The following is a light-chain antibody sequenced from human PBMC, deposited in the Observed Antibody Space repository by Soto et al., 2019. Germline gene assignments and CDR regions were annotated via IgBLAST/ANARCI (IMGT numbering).Light chain of an antibody. CDR1: QSIGRW. V-gene: IGKV1-5*03. J-gene: IGKJ5*01. CDR2: KAS. CDR3: QQSYSTPIT. Sequence: DIQMTQSPSTLSASVGDRVTITCRASQSIGRWLAWYQQKPGKVPKVLIYKASTLERGVPSRFSGSGSGTDFTLTISSLQPEDFATYYCQQSYSTPITFGQGTRLEI.